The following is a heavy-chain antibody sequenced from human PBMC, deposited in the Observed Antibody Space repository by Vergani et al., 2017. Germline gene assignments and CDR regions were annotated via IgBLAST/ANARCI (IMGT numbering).Heavy chain of an antibody. CDR2: IYYSGST. V-gene: IGHV4-59*08. CDR1: GGSLSRYY. CDR3: ARGDRGDYYYYYYMDV. J-gene: IGHJ6*03. Sequence: QVQLQESGPGLVKPSETLSLTCTVSGGSLSRYYWSWIRQPPGKGLEWIGYIYYSGSTNYNPSLKSRVTISVDTSKNQFSLKLSSVTAADTAVYYCARGDRGDYYYYYYMDVWGKGTTVTVSS. D-gene: IGHD3-10*01.